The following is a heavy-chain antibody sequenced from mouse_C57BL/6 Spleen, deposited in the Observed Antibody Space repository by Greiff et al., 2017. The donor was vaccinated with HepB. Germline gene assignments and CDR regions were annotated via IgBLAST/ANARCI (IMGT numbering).Heavy chain of an antibody. Sequence: VQLVESGAELARPGASVKLSCKASGYTFTSYGISWVKQRTGQGLEWIGEIYPRSGNTYYNEKFKGKATLTADKSSSTAYMELRSLTSEDSAVYFCATNHYYYGSSDWYFDVWGTGTTVTVSS. CDR1: GYTFTSYG. D-gene: IGHD1-1*01. V-gene: IGHV1-81*01. CDR2: IYPRSGNT. CDR3: ATNHYYYGSSDWYFDV. J-gene: IGHJ1*03.